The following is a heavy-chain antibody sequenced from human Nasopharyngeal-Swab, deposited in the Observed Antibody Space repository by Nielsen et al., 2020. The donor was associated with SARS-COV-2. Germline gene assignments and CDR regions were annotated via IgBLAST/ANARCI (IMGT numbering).Heavy chain of an antibody. CDR1: GFSITYRF. V-gene: IGHV1-45*02. Sequence: SVKVSCKASGFSITYRFLHWMRQAPGQALEWMGWITPFNGNAKYAQKFQGRVSITRDGSRTTASLELSSLRPDDTAMYFCASGQCINGVCNPTDGLDVWGQGTSVTISS. D-gene: IGHD2-8*01. CDR3: ASGQCINGVCNPTDGLDV. CDR2: ITPFNGNA. J-gene: IGHJ6*02.